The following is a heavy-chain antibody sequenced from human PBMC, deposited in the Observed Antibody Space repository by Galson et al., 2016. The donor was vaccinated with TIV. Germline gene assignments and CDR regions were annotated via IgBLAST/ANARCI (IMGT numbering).Heavy chain of an antibody. D-gene: IGHD3-16*01. CDR2: IYPDDSDT. V-gene: IGHV5-51*03. CDR3: ARMSLLGALDV. Sequence: QSGAEVKKPGESLKISCKGSGSNFPIYWIGWVRQMSGKGLEWVGVIYPDDSDTRYSPYFRGLVTMSADKSTSTAYLQCSSLKASDTAMYYCARMSLLGALDVWGQGTMVIVSS. CDR1: GSNFPIYW. J-gene: IGHJ3*01.